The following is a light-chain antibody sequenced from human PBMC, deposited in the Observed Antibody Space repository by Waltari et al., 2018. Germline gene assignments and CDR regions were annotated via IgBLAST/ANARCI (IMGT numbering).Light chain of an antibody. CDR3: SSYTRSNTVI. V-gene: IGLV2-14*01. CDR2: AVS. J-gene: IGLJ2*01. Sequence: QSALTQPASVSGSLGQSITISCTGTSSAVGAYNYVSRFQQHPGKVLKFIIYAVSNRPSGVSNRFSGSKSGNTASLTISGLQPEDEGDYYCSSYTRSNTVILGGGTKVTVL. CDR1: SSAVGAYNY.